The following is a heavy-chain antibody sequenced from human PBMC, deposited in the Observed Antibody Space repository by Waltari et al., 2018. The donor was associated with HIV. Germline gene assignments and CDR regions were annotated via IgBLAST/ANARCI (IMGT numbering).Heavy chain of an antibody. CDR1: GGSISSGSSY. CDR3: ARAYYDFWSGTGSSGNWFDP. Sequence: QVQLQESGPGLVKPSQTLSPTCPASGGSISSGSSYWSCIRQPAGKGMELIGRIYTSGSTNYNPSLKSRVTISVDTSKNQFSLKLRSVTAADTAVYYCARAYYDFWSGTGSSGNWFDPWGQGTLVTVSS. D-gene: IGHD3-3*01. J-gene: IGHJ5*02. V-gene: IGHV4-61*02. CDR2: IYTSGST.